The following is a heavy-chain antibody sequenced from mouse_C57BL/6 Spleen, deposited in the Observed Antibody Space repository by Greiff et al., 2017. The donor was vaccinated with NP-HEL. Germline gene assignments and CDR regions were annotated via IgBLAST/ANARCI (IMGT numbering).Heavy chain of an antibody. CDR2: IDPSDSYT. D-gene: IGHD2-4*01. CDR1: GYTFTSYW. V-gene: IGHV1-69*01. Sequence: VQLQQSGAELVMPGASVKLSCKASGYTFTSYWMHWVKQRPGQGLEWIGEIDPSDSYTNYNQKFKGKSTLTVDKSSSTAYMQLSSLTSEDSAVYYCARRGLRRPYWYFDVWGTGTTVTVSS. J-gene: IGHJ1*03. CDR3: ARRGLRRPYWYFDV.